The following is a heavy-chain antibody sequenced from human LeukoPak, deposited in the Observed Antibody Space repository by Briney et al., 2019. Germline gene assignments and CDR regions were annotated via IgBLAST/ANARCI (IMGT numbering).Heavy chain of an antibody. CDR2: INHSGST. CDR3: ARVDDSSGYYGQSFDY. CDR1: GGSFSGYY. Sequence: SETLSLTCAVYGGSFSGYYWSRIRQPPGKGLEWIGEINHSGSTNYNPSLMSRVTISVDTSKNQFSLKLSPVTAADTAVYYCARVDDSSGYYGQSFDYWGQGTLVTVSS. J-gene: IGHJ4*02. V-gene: IGHV4-34*01. D-gene: IGHD3-22*01.